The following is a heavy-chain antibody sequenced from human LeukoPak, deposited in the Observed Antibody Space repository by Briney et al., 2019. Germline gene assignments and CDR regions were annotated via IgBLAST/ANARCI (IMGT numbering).Heavy chain of an antibody. CDR1: GFTFSSYW. CDR3: AKSSDYVWGSYRSYYLDY. CDR2: IKQDGSEK. J-gene: IGHJ4*02. V-gene: IGHV3-7*01. D-gene: IGHD3-16*02. Sequence: PGGSLRLSCAASGFTFSSYWMSWVRQAPGKGLEWVANIKQDGSEKYYVDSVKGRFTISRDNAKNSLYLQMNSLRAEDTAVYYCAKSSDYVWGSYRSYYLDYWGQGTLVTVSS.